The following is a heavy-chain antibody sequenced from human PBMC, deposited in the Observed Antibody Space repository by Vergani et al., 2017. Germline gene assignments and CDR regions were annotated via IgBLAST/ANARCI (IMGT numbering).Heavy chain of an antibody. D-gene: IGHD3-22*01. CDR2: IKQDGSEK. V-gene: IGHV3-7*03. CDR1: GFTFSSYW. Sequence: EVQLVESGGGLVQPGGSLRLSCAASGFTFSSYWMSWVRQAPGKGLEWVANIKQDGSEKYYVDSVKGRFTISRDNAKNSLYLQMNSLRAEDTAVYYCARAGVNYYDSSGYFHFDYWGQGTLVTVSS. CDR3: ARAGVNYYDSSGYFHFDY. J-gene: IGHJ4*02.